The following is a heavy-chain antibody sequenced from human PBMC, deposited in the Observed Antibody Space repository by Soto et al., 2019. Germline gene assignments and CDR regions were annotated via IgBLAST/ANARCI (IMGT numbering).Heavy chain of an antibody. CDR3: ARENGAAAQAHYHYGMDV. CDR1: GDSVSSNSAT. V-gene: IGHV6-1*01. Sequence: SQTLSLTCAISGDSVSSNSATWNWIRQSPSRGLEWLGRTYYRSKWYNDYAVSVKSRLTINPDTSKNQFSLQLNSVTPDDTAVXXCARENGAAAQAHYHYGMDVWGQGTTVTVSS. J-gene: IGHJ6*02. D-gene: IGHD2-2*01. CDR2: TYYRSKWYN.